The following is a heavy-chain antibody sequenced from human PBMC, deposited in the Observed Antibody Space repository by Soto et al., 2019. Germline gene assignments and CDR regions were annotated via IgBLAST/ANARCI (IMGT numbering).Heavy chain of an antibody. J-gene: IGHJ6*02. D-gene: IGHD6-19*01. CDR1: GYTLTELS. CDR2: FDPEDGET. Sequence: AASVKVSCKVSGYTLTELSMHWVRQAPGKGLEWMGGFDPEDGETIYAQKFQGRVTMTEDTSTDTAYMELSSLRSEDTAVYYCGRGEAGTTGAYYYGTDVWGPGTTVNVSS. V-gene: IGHV1-24*01. CDR3: GRGEAGTTGAYYYGTDV.